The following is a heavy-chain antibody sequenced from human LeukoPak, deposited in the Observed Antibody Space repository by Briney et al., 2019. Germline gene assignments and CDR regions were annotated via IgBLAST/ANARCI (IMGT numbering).Heavy chain of an antibody. CDR1: GFTFSSYE. Sequence: GGSLRLSCAASGFTFSSYEMNWVRQAPGKGLEWVSYISSSGSTIYYADSVKGRFIISRDNAKNSLYLQMNSLRAEDTAVYYCARMGWNYDYWGQGTLVTVSS. CDR3: ARMGWNYDY. D-gene: IGHD6-19*01. V-gene: IGHV3-48*03. J-gene: IGHJ4*02. CDR2: ISSSGSTI.